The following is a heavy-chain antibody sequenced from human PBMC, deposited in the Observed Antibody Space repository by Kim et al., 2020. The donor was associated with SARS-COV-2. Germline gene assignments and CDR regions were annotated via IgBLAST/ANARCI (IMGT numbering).Heavy chain of an antibody. Sequence: GGSLRLSCAASGLTFSNAWMSWVRQAPGKGLEWVGRIKSKTDGRTTDYAAPVKGRFTISRDDSKNTLYLQMNSLKTEDTAVYYCTTDPDYYGSGSYYYGMDVWGQGTTVTVSS. V-gene: IGHV3-15*01. J-gene: IGHJ6*02. D-gene: IGHD3-10*01. CDR1: GLTFSNAW. CDR2: IKSKTDGRTT. CDR3: TTDPDYYGSGSYYYGMDV.